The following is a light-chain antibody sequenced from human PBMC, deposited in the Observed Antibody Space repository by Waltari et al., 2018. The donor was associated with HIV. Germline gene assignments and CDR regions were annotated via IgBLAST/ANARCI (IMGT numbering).Light chain of an antibody. CDR2: ETN. CDR3: LLYVGTGIWV. J-gene: IGLJ3*02. Sequence: QTVVTQETSFSVSPGGTVTLTCGLSSGSVSSRYYPSWYQKTPGRPPRILIYETNTRSSGVPDRVSGSSLGNKAALTITGAQSDDESEYYCLLYVGTGIWVFGGGTKLTVL. V-gene: IGLV8-61*01. CDR1: SGSVSSRYY.